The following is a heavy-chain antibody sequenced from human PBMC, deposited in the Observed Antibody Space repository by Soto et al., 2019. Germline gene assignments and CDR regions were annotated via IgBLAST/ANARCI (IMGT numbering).Heavy chain of an antibody. CDR3: ARAYYDFWSGYYEVWFDP. Sequence: GGSLRLSCAASGFTFSNYYMNWVRQAPGKGLDLVSYFSSSGSSIYYADSVKGRFTISRDNAKNSLYLQMNSLRAEDTAVYYCARAYYDFWSGYYEVWFDPWGQGTLVTVSS. CDR2: FSSSGSSI. CDR1: GFTFSNYY. J-gene: IGHJ5*02. V-gene: IGHV3-11*01. D-gene: IGHD3-3*01.